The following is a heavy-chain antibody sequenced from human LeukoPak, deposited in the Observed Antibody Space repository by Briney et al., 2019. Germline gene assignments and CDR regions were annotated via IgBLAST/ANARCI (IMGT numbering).Heavy chain of an antibody. CDR3: AGESYRQYFGY. V-gene: IGHV3-23*01. D-gene: IGHD3-16*02. CDR1: GFTFSSYD. Sequence: GGSLRLSCAASGFTFSSYDMSWVRQAPGKGLEWVSAISGSGGSTYYADSVKGRFTISRDNSKNTLYLQMNSLRAEDTAVYYCAGESYRQYFGYWGQGTLVTVSS. J-gene: IGHJ4*02. CDR2: ISGSGGST.